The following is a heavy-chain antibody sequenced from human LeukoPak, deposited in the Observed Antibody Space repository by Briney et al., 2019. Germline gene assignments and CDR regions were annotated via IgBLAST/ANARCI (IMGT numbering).Heavy chain of an antibody. D-gene: IGHD6-13*01. CDR1: GGSLSGYY. V-gene: IGHV4-34*01. CDR3: ARGYSSSWFPRRGYYSDY. Sequence: TSETLSLTCAVYGGSLSGYYWSWIRQPPGKGLEWIGEINHSGSTNYNPSLKSRVTISVDTSKNQFSLKLSSVTAADTAVYYCARGYSSSWFPRRGYYSDYWGQGTLVTVSS. CDR2: INHSGST. J-gene: IGHJ4*02.